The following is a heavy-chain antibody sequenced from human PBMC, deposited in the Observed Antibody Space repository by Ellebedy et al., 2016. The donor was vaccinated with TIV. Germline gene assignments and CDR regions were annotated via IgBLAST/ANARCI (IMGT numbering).Heavy chain of an antibody. V-gene: IGHV1-2*02. D-gene: IGHD3-9*01. Sequence: ASVKVSCXASGYTFTGYYMHWVRQAPGQGLEWMGWINPNSGGTNYAQKFQGRVTMTRDTSISTAYMELSSLKASDTAMYYCARHPDDILTGYGDYWGQGTLVTVSS. CDR3: ARHPDDILTGYGDY. J-gene: IGHJ4*02. CDR1: GYTFTGYY. CDR2: INPNSGGT.